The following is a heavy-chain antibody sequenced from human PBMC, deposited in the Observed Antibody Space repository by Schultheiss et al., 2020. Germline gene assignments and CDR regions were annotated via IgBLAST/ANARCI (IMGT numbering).Heavy chain of an antibody. Sequence: SETLSLTCTVSGGSISSGGYYWSWIRQHPGKGLEWIGYIYYSGSTYYNPSLKSRVTISVDTSKNQFSLKLSSVTAADTAVYYCARQDYGYGHFDYWGQGTLVTVSS. CDR3: ARQDYGYGHFDY. CDR2: IYYSGST. CDR1: GGSISSGGYY. J-gene: IGHJ4*02. V-gene: IGHV4-31*03. D-gene: IGHD5-18*01.